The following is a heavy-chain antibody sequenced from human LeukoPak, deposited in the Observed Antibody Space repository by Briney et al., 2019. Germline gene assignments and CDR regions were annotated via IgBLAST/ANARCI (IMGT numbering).Heavy chain of an antibody. CDR3: ARLRDYGSRTFYNDY. J-gene: IGHJ4*02. V-gene: IGHV4-59*08. CDR2: IYYTGSP. Sequence: PSETLSPTCSVSGDSLSNYYWTWMRQPPGEGLEWGGYIYYTGSPNYNPSLKSRVTISVDTSKNQFSLKLSSVTAADTAVYYCARLRDYGSRTFYNDYWGQGTLVTVSS. D-gene: IGHD3-10*01. CDR1: GDSLSNYY.